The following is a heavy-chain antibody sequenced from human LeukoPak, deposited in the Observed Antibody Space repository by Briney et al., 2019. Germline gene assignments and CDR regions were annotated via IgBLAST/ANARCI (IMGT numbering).Heavy chain of an antibody. CDR3: ARKTGHGMDV. V-gene: IGHV3-53*04. J-gene: IGHJ6*02. D-gene: IGHD3-10*01. CDR2: IYSDGST. Sequence: HPGGSLRLSCAASGFTVSSNYMSWVRQAPGKGLEWVSVIYSDGSTYYADSVKGRFTISRHNSKNTLYLQMNSLRAEDTAVYYCARKTGHGMDVWGQGTTVTVSS. CDR1: GFTVSSNY.